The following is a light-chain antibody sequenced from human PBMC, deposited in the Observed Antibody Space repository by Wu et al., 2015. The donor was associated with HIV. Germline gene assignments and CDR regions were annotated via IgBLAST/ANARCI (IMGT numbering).Light chain of an antibody. V-gene: IGKV1-39*01. J-gene: IGKJ2*01. CDR3: QQSYSSVYT. Sequence: DIQMTQSPSSLSASVGDRVTITCRASQSVSNYLNWYQQKPGRAPKLLISAASSLQTGVSSRFSGSGSGTDFILTITSLQPEDFATYYCQQSYSSVYTLVRGTEAGDQT. CDR1: QSVSNY. CDR2: AAS.